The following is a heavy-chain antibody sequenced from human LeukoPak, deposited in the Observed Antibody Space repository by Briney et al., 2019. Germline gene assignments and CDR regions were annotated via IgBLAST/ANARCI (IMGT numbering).Heavy chain of an antibody. J-gene: IGHJ6*03. CDR1: GFTFSSYV. CDR3: ARDLGRPPTYMDV. Sequence: GRSLRLSCAASGFTFSSYVMHWVRQAPGKGLEWVATISYDGSNEYYADSVKGRFTISRDNSKNTLYLQMNSLRAEDAAVYYCARDLGRPPTYMDVWGKGTTVTVSS. V-gene: IGHV3-30*04. CDR2: ISYDGSNE.